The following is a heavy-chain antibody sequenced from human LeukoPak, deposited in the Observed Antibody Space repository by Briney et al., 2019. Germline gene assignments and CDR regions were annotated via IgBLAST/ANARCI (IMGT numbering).Heavy chain of an antibody. V-gene: IGHV4-31*03. CDR2: IYYSGST. CDR3: ARSLTTVVTA. Sequence: SQTLSLTCTVSGGSISSGGYYWSWIRQHPGTGLEWIGYIYYSGSTYYNPSLKSRVTISVDTSKNQFSLKLSSVTAADTAVYYCARSLTTVVTAWGQGTPVTVSS. J-gene: IGHJ5*02. CDR1: GGSISSGGYY. D-gene: IGHD4-23*01.